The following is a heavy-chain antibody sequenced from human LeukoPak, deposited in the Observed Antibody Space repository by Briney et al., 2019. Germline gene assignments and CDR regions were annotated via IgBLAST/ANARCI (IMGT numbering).Heavy chain of an antibody. V-gene: IGHV4-39*01. D-gene: IGHD3-10*01. CDR1: GDSISSSSNY. CDR3: VRHISVVRGETFDF. Sequence: SETLSLTCTVSGDSISSSSNYWGWIRQPPGKGLEWIGSIYYSGTTYYNSSLKSRVTISVDTSKTQFSLNLASVTAADTAVYYCVRHISVVRGETFDFWGQGSLVTVSS. CDR2: IYYSGTT. J-gene: IGHJ4*02.